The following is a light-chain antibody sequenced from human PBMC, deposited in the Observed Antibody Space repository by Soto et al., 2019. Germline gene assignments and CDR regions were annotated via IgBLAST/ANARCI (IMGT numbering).Light chain of an antibody. CDR3: SSYRSSMTLV. CDR1: SSDLGAYNY. CDR2: DVS. V-gene: IGLV2-14*03. Sequence: QAVVTQPASVSGSPGQSITISCTGSSSDLGAYNYVSWYQQHPGKAPKLMIFDVSIRPSGVSHRFSGSKSGRTASLTISGLQAEDEADYYCSSYRSSMTLVFGGGTKVTVL. J-gene: IGLJ3*02.